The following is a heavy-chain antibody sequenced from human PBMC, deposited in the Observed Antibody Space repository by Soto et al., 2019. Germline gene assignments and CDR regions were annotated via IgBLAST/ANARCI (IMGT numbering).Heavy chain of an antibody. J-gene: IGHJ4*02. CDR2: IFDNGDI. CDR1: GVSNTSFY. D-gene: IGHD3-16*01. Sequence: PSETLSLTCTVSGVSNTSFYWSWIRQSPGKGLEWIGYIFDNGDIKYNPSLMSRLTMSIDISKNEFSLRLKSVTAADTAMYYCARGWGSKWYYFDSWGEGTQVTVSS. V-gene: IGHV4-59*01. CDR3: ARGWGSKWYYFDS.